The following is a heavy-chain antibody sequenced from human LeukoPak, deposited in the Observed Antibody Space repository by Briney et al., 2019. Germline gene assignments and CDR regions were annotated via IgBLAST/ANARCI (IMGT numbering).Heavy chain of an antibody. J-gene: IGHJ6*02. CDR2: ISGSGGST. V-gene: IGHV3-23*01. Sequence: GGSLRLSCAASGFTFSSYAMSWVRQAPGKGLEWVSAISGSGGSTYYADSVKGRFTISRDNSKNTLYLQMNSLRAEDTAVYYCAKDMYYYDSSGYWALYYYYYGMDVWGQGTTVTVSS. CDR3: AKDMYYYDSSGYWALYYYYYGMDV. D-gene: IGHD3-22*01. CDR1: GFTFSSYA.